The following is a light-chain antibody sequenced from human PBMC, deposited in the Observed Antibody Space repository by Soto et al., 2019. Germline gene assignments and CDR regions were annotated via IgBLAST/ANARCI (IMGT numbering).Light chain of an antibody. Sequence: QSALTQPPSASGSPGQSVTISCTGASSDVGGYKYVSWYQQHPGKAPKVIIYEVSKRASGLSVRFSGSKSGNTASLTVSGLQAADEADYYCSSYAATHIVVFGGGTKLTVL. CDR3: SSYAATHIVV. CDR1: SSDVGGYKY. CDR2: EVS. V-gene: IGLV2-8*01. J-gene: IGLJ2*01.